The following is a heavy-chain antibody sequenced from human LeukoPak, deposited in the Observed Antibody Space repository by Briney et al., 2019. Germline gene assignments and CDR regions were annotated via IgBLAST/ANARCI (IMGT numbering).Heavy chain of an antibody. J-gene: IGHJ4*02. V-gene: IGHV1-69*13. Sequence: GASVKVSCQASGGTFSSYAISWVRQAPGQGLEWMGGIIPIFGTANYAQKFQGRVTITADESTSTAYMELSSLRAEDTAVYYCAKGKGSSSSSIDWWGQGTLVTVSS. D-gene: IGHD2-15*01. CDR2: IIPIFGTA. CDR1: GGTFSSYA. CDR3: AKGKGSSSSSIDW.